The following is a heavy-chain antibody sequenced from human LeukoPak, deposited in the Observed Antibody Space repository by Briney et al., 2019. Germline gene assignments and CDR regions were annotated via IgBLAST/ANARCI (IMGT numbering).Heavy chain of an antibody. CDR2: INWNGGST. J-gene: IGHJ6*03. D-gene: IGHD2-2*01. CDR3: ARGYCSSTSCYADYYYYYMDV. CDR1: GFTFDDYG. V-gene: IGHV3-20*04. Sequence: PGGSLRLSCAASGFTFDDYGMSWVRQAPGRGLEGVSGINWNGGSTGYADSVKGRFTISRDNAKNSLYLQMNSLRAEDTALYYCARGYCSSTSCYADYYYYYMDVWGKGTTVTVSS.